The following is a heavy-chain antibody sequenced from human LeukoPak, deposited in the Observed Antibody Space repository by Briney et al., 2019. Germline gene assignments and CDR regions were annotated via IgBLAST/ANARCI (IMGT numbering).Heavy chain of an antibody. Sequence: PGGSLTLSCAASGFTFSSYAMSWVRQAPRKGLEWVSAISGSGGSTYYADSVKGRFTISRDNSKNTLYLQMNSMRAEDTAVYYCAKNAYYDFWSGYPYYNWFDPWGQGTLVTVSS. CDR3: AKNAYYDFWSGYPYYNWFDP. CDR1: GFTFSSYA. V-gene: IGHV3-23*01. CDR2: ISGSGGST. D-gene: IGHD3-3*01. J-gene: IGHJ5*02.